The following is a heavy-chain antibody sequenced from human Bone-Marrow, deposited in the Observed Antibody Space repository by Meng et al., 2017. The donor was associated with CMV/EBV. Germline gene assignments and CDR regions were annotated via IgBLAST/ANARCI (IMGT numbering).Heavy chain of an antibody. Sequence: SETLSLTCTVSGGSISSSSYYWGWIRQPPGKGLEWIGSIYYSGSTYYNPSLKSRVTISVDTSKNQFSLKLSSVTAADTAVYYCARVGFGGLEWLSSFGWSYWGQGTLVTVSS. CDR2: IYYSGST. J-gene: IGHJ4*02. CDR3: ARVGFGGLEWLSSFGWSY. D-gene: IGHD3-3*01. CDR1: GGSISSSSYY. V-gene: IGHV4-39*07.